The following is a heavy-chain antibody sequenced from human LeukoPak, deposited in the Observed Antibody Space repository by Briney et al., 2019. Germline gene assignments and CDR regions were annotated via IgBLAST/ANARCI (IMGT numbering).Heavy chain of an antibody. Sequence: PGGSLRLSCAASGFTFSDYYMSWILQAPGKGLELVANIKHDGSEKYYVDSVKGRFTISRDNAKNSLYLQMNSLRAEDTAVYYCGSGSTWLPRGQGTLVTVSS. J-gene: IGHJ4*02. V-gene: IGHV3-7*01. CDR1: GFTFSDYY. CDR2: IKHDGSEK. D-gene: IGHD6-13*01. CDR3: GSGSTWLP.